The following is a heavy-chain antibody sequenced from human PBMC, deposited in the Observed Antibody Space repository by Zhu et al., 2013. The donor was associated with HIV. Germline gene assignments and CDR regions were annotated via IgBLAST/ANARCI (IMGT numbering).Heavy chain of an antibody. J-gene: IGHJ3*02. CDR1: GYIFSNYG. CDR2: ITPYNGKT. CDR3: TRGMEGQTMTAFDI. D-gene: IGHD1-1*01. V-gene: IGHV1-18*03. Sequence: QVQVTQSEPVLRKSGASVRVSCKTSGYIFSNYGINWVRLAPGRGLEWMGWITPYNGKTAYSQKMQDRVTMTADISTGTVNLDLRTLTSDDMALYYCTRGMEGQTMTAFDIWGPGTMLTVSP.